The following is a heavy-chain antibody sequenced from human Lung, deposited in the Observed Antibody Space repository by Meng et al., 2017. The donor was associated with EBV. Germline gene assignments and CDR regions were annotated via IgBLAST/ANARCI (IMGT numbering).Heavy chain of an antibody. D-gene: IGHD4-23*01. CDR1: GCAFSDSG. V-gene: IGHV3-30*03. CDR2: IFYDGSMK. J-gene: IGHJ4*02. Sequence: VQCVEFGGVVLQSGMSLRLSCVASGCAFSDSGMHWVRQAPGKGLEWVAVIFYDGSMKYYGDSVRGRFTISRDNPKNTVYLQMNGLRTEDTALYYCAEGKPVDYWGRGTLVTVSS. CDR3: AEGKPVDY.